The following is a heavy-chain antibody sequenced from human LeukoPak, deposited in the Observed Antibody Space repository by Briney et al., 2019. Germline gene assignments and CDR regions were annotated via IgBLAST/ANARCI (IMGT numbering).Heavy chain of an antibody. J-gene: IGHJ4*02. D-gene: IGHD3-22*01. CDR1: GFAFNNAW. V-gene: IGHV3-15*01. Sequence: GGSLRLSCAASGFAFNNAWMSWVRQAPGKGLEWVGRIKSKTDGGTTDYAAPVKGRFTISRYDSKNTLYLQMNSLKTEDTAVYYCTTVIAYDSNGQGGQGTLVTVSS. CDR2: IKSKTDGGTT. CDR3: TTVIAYDSNGQ.